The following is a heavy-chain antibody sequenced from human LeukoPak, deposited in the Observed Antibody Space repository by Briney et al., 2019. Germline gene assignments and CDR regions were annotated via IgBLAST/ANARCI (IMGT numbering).Heavy chain of an antibody. CDR3: ARDGGSSTMEPTGGYYYYGMDV. CDR1: GFTVSRNY. CDR2: TYSDGST. V-gene: IGHV3-53*01. Sequence: GGSLRLSCAASGFTVSRNYMSWVRQAPGKGLEWVSLTYSDGSTSYTDSVKGRFTISRDNSKNTLSLQLNSLRAEDTAVYYCARDGGSSTMEPTGGYYYYGMDVWGQGTTVTVSS. J-gene: IGHJ6*02. D-gene: IGHD1-1*01.